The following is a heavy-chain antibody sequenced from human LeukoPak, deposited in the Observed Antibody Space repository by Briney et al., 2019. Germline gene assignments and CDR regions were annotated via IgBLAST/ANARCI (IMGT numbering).Heavy chain of an antibody. CDR1: GGSFSGYY. J-gene: IGHJ6*03. V-gene: IGHV4-34*01. CDR3: ARDNIVVVPAAISLYYYYYYMDV. CDR2: INDSGST. D-gene: IGHD2-2*01. Sequence: SETLSLTCAVYGGSFSGYYWSWLRQPPGKGVEWVGEINDSGSTNYNTYLKRRATISVDTSKKKSSLKLSSVTAADTAVYYCARDNIVVVPAAISLYYYYYYMDVWGKGTTVTVSS.